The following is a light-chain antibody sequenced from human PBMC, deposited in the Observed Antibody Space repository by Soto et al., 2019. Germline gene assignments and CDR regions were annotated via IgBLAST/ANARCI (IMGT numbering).Light chain of an antibody. V-gene: IGKV1-9*01. J-gene: IGKJ3*01. CDR3: QQLNSYPL. CDR1: QGISSY. Sequence: DIQLTQSPSFLSASVGDRVTITCRASQGISSYLAWYQQKPGKAPKLLIYAASTLQSGVPSRFSGSGSGTEFTLTISRLQTEDFATYYCQQLNSYPLFGPGTKVDIK. CDR2: AAS.